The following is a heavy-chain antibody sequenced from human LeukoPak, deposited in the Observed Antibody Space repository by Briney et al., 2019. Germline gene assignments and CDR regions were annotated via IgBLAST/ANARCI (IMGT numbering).Heavy chain of an antibody. CDR3: ARYLMYEIDY. D-gene: IGHD2-8*01. V-gene: IGHV3-21*01. CDR2: ISSSSSCI. CDR1: GFTFSSYS. J-gene: IGHJ4*02. Sequence: MSGGSLRLSCAASGFTFSSYSMNWVRQAPGKGLEWVSSISSSSSCIYYADSVKGRFTISRDNAKNSLYLQMNSLRAEDTAVYYCARYLMYEIDYWGQGTLVTVSS.